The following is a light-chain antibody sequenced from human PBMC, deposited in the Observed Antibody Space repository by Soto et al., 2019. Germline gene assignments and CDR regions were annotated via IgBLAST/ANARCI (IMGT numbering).Light chain of an antibody. CDR1: QSISSY. CDR2: AAS. V-gene: IGKV1-39*01. CDR3: QQSYSTPTWT. J-gene: IGKJ1*01. Sequence: DIQMTQSPSSLSSSVVDIVTITCRASQSISSYLNWYQQKPGKAPKLLIYAASSLQSGVPSRFSGSGSGTDFTLTISSLQPEDFATYYCQQSYSTPTWTFGQGTKVDIK.